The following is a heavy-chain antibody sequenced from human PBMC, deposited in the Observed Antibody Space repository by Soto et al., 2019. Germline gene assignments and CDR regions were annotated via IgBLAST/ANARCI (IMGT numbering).Heavy chain of an antibody. CDR2: INHSGST. CDR3: ARGRDSGSYMRGYFDY. CDR1: GGSFSGYY. V-gene: IGHV4-34*01. D-gene: IGHD1-26*01. Sequence: SETLSLTCAVYGGSFSGYYWSWIRQPPGKGLEWIGEINHSGSTNYNPSLKSRVTISVDTSKNQFSLKLSSVTAADTAVYYCARGRDSGSYMRGYFDYWGQGTLVTVSS. J-gene: IGHJ4*02.